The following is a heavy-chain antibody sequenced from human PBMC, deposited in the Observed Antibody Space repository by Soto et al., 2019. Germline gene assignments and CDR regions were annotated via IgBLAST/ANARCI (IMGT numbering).Heavy chain of an antibody. D-gene: IGHD3-9*01. V-gene: IGHV1-69*06. J-gene: IGHJ6*02. Sequence: QVQLVQSGAEVKKPGSSVKVSCKASGGTFSSYAISWVRQAPGQGLEWMVGIIPIFGTANYAQKFQGRVTITADKSTSTAYMELSSLRSEDTAVYYCARSYYDILTGYSSHYYYGMDVWGQGTTVTVSS. CDR2: IIPIFGTA. CDR1: GGTFSSYA. CDR3: ARSYYDILTGYSSHYYYGMDV.